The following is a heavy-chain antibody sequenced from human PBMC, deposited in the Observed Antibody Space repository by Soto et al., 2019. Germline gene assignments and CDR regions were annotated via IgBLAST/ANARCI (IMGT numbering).Heavy chain of an antibody. V-gene: IGHV6-1*01. CDR1: GGSVSSNSAA. CDR3: ARDCLGQLLSGVDAFDI. J-gene: IGHJ3*02. D-gene: IGHD2-2*01. Sequence: SQTLSLTCAISGGSVSSNSAAWNWIRQSPSRGLEWLGRTYYRSKWYNDYAVSVKSRITINPDTSKNQFSLQLNAVTPEDTAVYYCARDCLGQLLSGVDAFDIWGQGTMVTVSS. CDR2: TYYRSKWYN.